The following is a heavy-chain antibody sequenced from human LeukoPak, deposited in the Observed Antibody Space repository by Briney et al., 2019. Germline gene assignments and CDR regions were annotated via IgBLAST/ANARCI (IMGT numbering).Heavy chain of an antibody. J-gene: IGHJ3*02. CDR2: IGGSGGST. CDR3: AKVGKWGQSTSPAIPAAFDI. V-gene: IGHV3-23*01. CDR1: GFTFSSYA. D-gene: IGHD2-2*02. Sequence: SGGSLRLSCAASGFTFSSYAMSWVRQAPGKGLEWVSAIGGSGGSTYYADSVKGRFTISRDNSKNTLYLQMNSLRAEDTAVYYCAKVGKWGQSTSPAIPAAFDIWGQGTMVTVSS.